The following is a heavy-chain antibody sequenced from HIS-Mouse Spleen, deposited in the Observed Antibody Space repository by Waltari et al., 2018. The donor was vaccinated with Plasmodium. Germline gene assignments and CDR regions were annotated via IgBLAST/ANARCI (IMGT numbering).Heavy chain of an antibody. J-gene: IGHJ3*02. D-gene: IGHD6-13*01. V-gene: IGHV4-39*07. CDR1: GGSISSSSYY. CDR3: ARPDSSSGAFDI. Sequence: QLQLQESGPGLVKPSETLSLTCTVSGGSISSSSYYLGWIRQPPGKGLEWIGSIHYSGSTYYNPSLKSRVTISVDTSKNQFSLKLSSVTAADTAVYYCARPDSSSGAFDIWGQGTMVTVSS. CDR2: IHYSGST.